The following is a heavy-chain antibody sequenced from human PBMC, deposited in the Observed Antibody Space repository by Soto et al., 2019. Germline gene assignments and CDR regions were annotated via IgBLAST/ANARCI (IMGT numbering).Heavy chain of an antibody. CDR1: GFTFSSYG. J-gene: IGHJ6*02. CDR2: IWYDGSNK. V-gene: IGHV3-33*01. Sequence: QVQLVESGGGVVQPGRSLRLSCAASGFTFSSYGMHWVRQAPGKGLEWVAVIWYDGSNKYYADSVKGRFTISRDNSKNTLYLQMNSLRAEDTAVYYCARDGAAFPRGYYYYYGMDVWGQGTTVTVSS. CDR3: ARDGAAFPRGYYYYYGMDV. D-gene: IGHD3-10*01.